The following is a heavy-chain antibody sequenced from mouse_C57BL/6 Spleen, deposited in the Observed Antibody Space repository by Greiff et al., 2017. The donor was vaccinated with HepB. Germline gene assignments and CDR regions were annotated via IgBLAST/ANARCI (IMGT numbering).Heavy chain of an antibody. J-gene: IGHJ2*01. CDR2: ISSGGSYT. D-gene: IGHD1-1*01. CDR1: GFTFSSYG. V-gene: IGHV5-6*01. Sequence: EVKLMESGGDLVKPGGSLKLSCAASGFTFSSYGMSWVRQTPDKRLEWVATISSGGSYTYYPDSVKGRFTISRDNAKNTLYLQMSSLKSEDTAMYYCARHTVPNFDYWGQGTTLTVSS. CDR3: ARHTVPNFDY.